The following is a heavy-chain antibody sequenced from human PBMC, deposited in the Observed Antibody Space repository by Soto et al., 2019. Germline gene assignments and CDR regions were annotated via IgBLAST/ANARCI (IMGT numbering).Heavy chain of an antibody. Sequence: QVQLVESGGGVVQPGRSLRLSCAASGFTFPRFGMHWVRQAPGKGLEWVALITYEGSQIYYADAVKGRFTISRDNGDNTLSLQMDNLRTEDTATYFCAKGRGEMNWANYYGVDVWGQGTTVTVSS. D-gene: IGHD7-27*01. CDR2: ITYEGSQI. J-gene: IGHJ6*02. V-gene: IGHV3-30*18. CDR1: GFTFPRFG. CDR3: AKGRGEMNWANYYGVDV.